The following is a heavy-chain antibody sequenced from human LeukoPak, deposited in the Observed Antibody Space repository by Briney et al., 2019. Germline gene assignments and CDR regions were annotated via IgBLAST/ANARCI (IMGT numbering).Heavy chain of an antibody. CDR3: ARERASAGPHFEH. CDR2: NYNRGTT. J-gene: IGHJ4*02. CDR1: GGSIGTYY. V-gene: IGHV4-59*01. D-gene: IGHD6-13*01. Sequence: SETLSLTCSVSGGSIGTYYWSWIRQPPGKGLEWIGYNYNRGTTNYNPSLKSRVTISVDRSKNQFSRSLTSVTAADTAVYYCARERASAGPHFEHWGRGILVTVSS.